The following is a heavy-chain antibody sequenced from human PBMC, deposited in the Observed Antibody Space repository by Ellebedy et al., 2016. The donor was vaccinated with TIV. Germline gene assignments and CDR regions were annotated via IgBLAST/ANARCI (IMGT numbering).Heavy chain of an antibody. CDR3: ARDNIVVVPAAQTYYYYGMDV. CDR1: GFTFSSYW. CDR2: INSDGSSP. Sequence: GESLKISCASSGFTFSSYWMHWVRQAPGMGLVWVSRINSDGSSPSYADSVKGRFTISRDNAKNTLYLQMNSLRAEDTAVYYCARDNIVVVPAAQTYYYYGMDVWGQGTTVTVSS. J-gene: IGHJ6*02. D-gene: IGHD2-2*01. V-gene: IGHV3-74*01.